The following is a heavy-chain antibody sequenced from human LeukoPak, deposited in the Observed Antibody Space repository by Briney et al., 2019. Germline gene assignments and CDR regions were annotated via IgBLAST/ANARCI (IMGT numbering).Heavy chain of an antibody. D-gene: IGHD4-11*01. J-gene: IGHJ3*02. V-gene: IGHV5-51*01. CDR3: ATLMTTVTTGAFDI. CDR2: IYPGDSDT. Sequence: GESLQISCQGSGYSFTSYWIGWVRPMPGKGLEWMGIIYPGDSDTRYSPFFQGQVTISADKSISTAYLQWSSLKASDTAMYYCATLMTTVTTGAFDIWGQGTMVTVSS. CDR1: GYSFTSYW.